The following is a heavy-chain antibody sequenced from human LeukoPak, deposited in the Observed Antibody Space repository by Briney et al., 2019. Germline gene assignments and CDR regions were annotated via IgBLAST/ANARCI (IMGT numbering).Heavy chain of an antibody. J-gene: IGHJ4*02. V-gene: IGHV4-4*07. CDR2: IYSSGST. Sequence: SETLSLTCTVSGGSTNRYYWSWIRQPAGKGLEWIGRIYSSGSTNYNPSLKSRVSMSVDTSKNQFSLKLTSVTAADTAVYYCARGGKATVVTMWGQGILVTVSS. CDR3: ARGGKATVVTM. CDR1: GGSTNRYY. D-gene: IGHD4-23*01.